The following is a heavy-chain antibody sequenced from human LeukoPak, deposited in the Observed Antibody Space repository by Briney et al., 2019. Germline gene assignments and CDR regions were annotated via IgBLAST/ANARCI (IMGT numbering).Heavy chain of an antibody. J-gene: IGHJ3*02. V-gene: IGHV5-51*01. CDR1: GNSVTTYW. Sequence: GESLKISCKASGNSVTTYWIGWVRQKPGKGLEWMGLIFPGDSDTKYSPSFQGQVTISADKSISSAYLQWSSLKASDTAMYYCATYFAGAETFDIWGQGTMVTVSS. CDR2: IFPGDSDT. D-gene: IGHD3-16*01. CDR3: ATYFAGAETFDI.